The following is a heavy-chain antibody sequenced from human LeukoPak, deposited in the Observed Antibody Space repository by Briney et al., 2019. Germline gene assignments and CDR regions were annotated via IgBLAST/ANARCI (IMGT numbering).Heavy chain of an antibody. V-gene: IGHV4-34*01. CDR3: ARGRLLWFGELSWFDP. CDR1: GGSFSGYY. J-gene: IGHJ5*02. D-gene: IGHD3-10*01. CDR2: INHSGST. Sequence: SETLSLTCAVYGGSFSGYYWSWIRQPPGKGLEWIGEINHSGSTNYNPSLKSRVTISVDTSKNQFSLKPSSVTAADTAVYYCARGRLLWFGELSWFDPWGQGTLVTVSS.